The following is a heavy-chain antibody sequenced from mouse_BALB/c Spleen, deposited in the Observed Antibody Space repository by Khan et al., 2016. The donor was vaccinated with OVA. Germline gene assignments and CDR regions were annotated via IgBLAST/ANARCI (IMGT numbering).Heavy chain of an antibody. CDR1: GYSITSAYA. CDR3: ARALYYSYGDAVDF. J-gene: IGHJ4*01. D-gene: IGHD2-14*01. CDR2: IRSTGST. V-gene: IGHV3-2*02. Sequence: EVQLQESGPGLVKPSQSLSLTCTVTGYSITSAYAWNWIRQFPRNKLECMGYIRSTGSTSYNPSLKSRISITPDTSTNPFFLQLKSVTPEDTATYYCARALYYSYGDAVDFWGRGTSVTVSS.